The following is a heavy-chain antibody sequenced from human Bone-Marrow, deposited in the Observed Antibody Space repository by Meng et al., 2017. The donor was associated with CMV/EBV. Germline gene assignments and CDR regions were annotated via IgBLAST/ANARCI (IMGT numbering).Heavy chain of an antibody. CDR2: IYTSGST. J-gene: IGHJ5*02. D-gene: IGHD2-2*01. V-gene: IGHV4-4*07. Sequence: QVQLQESGPGLVTPSETLSLTCTVSGGSISSYYWSWIRQPAGKGLEWIGRIYTSGSTNYNPSLKSRVTMSVDTSKNQFSLKLSSVTAADTAVYYCARASYQLLSCWFDPWGQGTLVTVSS. CDR3: ARASYQLLSCWFDP. CDR1: GGSISSYY.